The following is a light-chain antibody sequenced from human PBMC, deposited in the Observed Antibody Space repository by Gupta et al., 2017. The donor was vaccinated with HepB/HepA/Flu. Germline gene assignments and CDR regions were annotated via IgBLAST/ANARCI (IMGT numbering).Light chain of an antibody. Sequence: EIVLTQSPGTLSLSPGERATLSCRASQSVSSSYLAWDQQRPGQAPRLLIYDASSRATGIPDRFSGSGSGTDFTLTISRLEPEDFAVYYCQQYVSSPVTFGQGTRLEI. CDR2: DAS. CDR3: QQYVSSPVT. J-gene: IGKJ5*01. CDR1: QSVSSSY. V-gene: IGKV3-20*01.